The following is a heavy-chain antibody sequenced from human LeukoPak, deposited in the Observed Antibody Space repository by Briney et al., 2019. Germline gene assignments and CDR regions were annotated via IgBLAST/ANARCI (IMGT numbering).Heavy chain of an antibody. J-gene: IGHJ4*02. CDR2: INHSGST. V-gene: IGHV4-34*08. CDR1: GFTFSSYA. CDR3: AILTSALFYFDY. Sequence: GSLRLSCAASGFTFSSYAMSWIRQPPGKGLEWIGEINHSGSTNYNPSLKSRVTISVDTSKNQFSLKLSSVTAADTAVYYCAILTSALFYFDYWGQGTLVTVSS. D-gene: IGHD1-14*01.